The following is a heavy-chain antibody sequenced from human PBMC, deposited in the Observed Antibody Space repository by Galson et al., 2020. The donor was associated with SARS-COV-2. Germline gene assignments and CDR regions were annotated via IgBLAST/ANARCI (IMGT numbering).Heavy chain of an antibody. Sequence: SETLSLTCAVSGGSISSSNWWSWVRQPPGKGLEWIGEIYHSGSTNYNPSLKSRVTISVDKSKNQFSLKLRSVTAADTAVYYCARGPQYDSSGYYYVYWGQGTLVTVAS. CDR3: ARGPQYDSSGYYYVY. J-gene: IGHJ4*02. CDR2: IYHSGST. V-gene: IGHV4-4*02. D-gene: IGHD3-22*01. CDR1: GGSISSSNW.